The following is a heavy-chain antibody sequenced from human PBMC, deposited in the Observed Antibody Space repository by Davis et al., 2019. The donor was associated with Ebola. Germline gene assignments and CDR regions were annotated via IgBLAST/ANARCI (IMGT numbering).Heavy chain of an antibody. CDR1: GFTFNTYW. Sequence: GESLKISCVASGFTFNTYWMSWVRQAPGKGLEWVANIKEDGSERNYVASVKGRFTISRDNAKNSLYLQINRLSAEDTAIYYCARGVVDSWGQGTLVTVSS. CDR3: ARGVVDS. V-gene: IGHV3-7*01. CDR2: IKEDGSER. J-gene: IGHJ4*02.